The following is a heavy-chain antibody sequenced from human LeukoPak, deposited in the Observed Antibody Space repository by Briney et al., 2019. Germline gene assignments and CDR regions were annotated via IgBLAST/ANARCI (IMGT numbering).Heavy chain of an antibody. CDR2: IYYSGNT. D-gene: IGHD5-12*01. CDR1: GGSISSSSYY. Sequence: SETLSLTCTVSGGSISSSSYYWGWIRQPPGKGLEWIGNIYYSGNTYYNPSLKSRVTISVDTSKNQFSLRLSSVTAADTAVYYCARSPPPDLSGYSGPDYWGQGTLVAVSS. J-gene: IGHJ4*02. V-gene: IGHV4-39*07. CDR3: ARSPPPDLSGYSGPDY.